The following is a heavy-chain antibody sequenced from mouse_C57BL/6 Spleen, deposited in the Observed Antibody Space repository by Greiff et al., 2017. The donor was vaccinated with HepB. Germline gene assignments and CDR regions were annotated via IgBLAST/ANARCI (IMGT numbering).Heavy chain of an antibody. J-gene: IGHJ3*01. CDR1: GYTFTDYE. CDR2: IDPETGGT. D-gene: IGHD1-1*01. Sequence: QVQLKQSGAELVRPGASVTLSCKASGYTFTDYEMHWVKQTPVHGLEWIGAIDPETGGTAYNQKFKGKAILTADKSSSTAYMELRSLTSEDSAVYYCTTHYYYGIPFAYWGQGTLVTVSA. V-gene: IGHV1-15*01. CDR3: TTHYYYGIPFAY.